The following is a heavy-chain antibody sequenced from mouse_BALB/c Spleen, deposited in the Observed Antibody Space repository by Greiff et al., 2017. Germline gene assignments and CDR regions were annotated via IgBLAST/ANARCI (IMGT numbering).Heavy chain of an antibody. V-gene: IGHV14-3*02. D-gene: IGHD1-2*01. CDR2: IDPANGNT. J-gene: IGHJ3*01. Sequence: DVQLVESGAELVKPGASVKLSCTASGFNIKDTYMHWVKQRPEQGLEWIGRIDPANGNTKYDPKFQGKATITADTSSNTAYLQLSSLTSEDTAVYYCARPLTARAWFAYWGQGTLVTVSA. CDR1: GFNIKDTY. CDR3: ARPLTARAWFAY.